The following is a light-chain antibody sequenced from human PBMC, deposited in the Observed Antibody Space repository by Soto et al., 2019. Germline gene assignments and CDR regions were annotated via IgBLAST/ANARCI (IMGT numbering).Light chain of an antibody. Sequence: QSALTQPATMSGSRGQSFTISCTGTSSDVGGYNHVSWYQQHPGKAPKLMIYGVSNRPAGISNRFSGSKSGNTASLTISGLQAEDEADYYCNSYTSGSALYVFGTGTKVTVL. CDR3: NSYTSGSALYV. CDR2: GVS. CDR1: SSDVGGYNH. V-gene: IGLV2-14*01. J-gene: IGLJ1*01.